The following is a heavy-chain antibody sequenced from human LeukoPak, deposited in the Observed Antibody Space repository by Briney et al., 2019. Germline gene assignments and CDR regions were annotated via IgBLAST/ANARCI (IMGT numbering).Heavy chain of an antibody. CDR2: IIPIFGTA. J-gene: IGHJ6*03. Sequence: SVKVSCKASGYTFTGYYMHWVRQAPGQGLEWMGGIIPIFGTANYAQKFQGRVTITADESTSTAYMELSSLRSEDTAVYYCARSLFRFLEWSYRSYYYYYMDVWGKGTTVTVSS. CDR3: ARSLFRFLEWSYRSYYYYYMDV. D-gene: IGHD3-3*01. CDR1: GYTFTGYY. V-gene: IGHV1-69*13.